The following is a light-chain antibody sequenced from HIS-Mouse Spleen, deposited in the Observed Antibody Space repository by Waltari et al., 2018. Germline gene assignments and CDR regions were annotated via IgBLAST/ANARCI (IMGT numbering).Light chain of an antibody. CDR3: QVWDSSSDHPYV. CDR1: NIGSKS. Sequence: SYVLTQPPSVSVAPGKTARITCGGNNIGSKSEPWYQQKPGQAPVLVVYDDSDRPSGIPERFSGSNSGNTATLTISRVEAGDEADYYCQVWDSSSDHPYVFGTGTKVTVL. J-gene: IGLJ1*01. V-gene: IGLV3-21*03. CDR2: DDS.